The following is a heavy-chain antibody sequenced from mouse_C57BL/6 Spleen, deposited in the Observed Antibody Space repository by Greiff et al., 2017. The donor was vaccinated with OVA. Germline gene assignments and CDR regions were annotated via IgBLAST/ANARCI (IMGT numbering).Heavy chain of an antibody. CDR2: IDPSDSET. CDR1: GYTFTSYW. J-gene: IGHJ4*01. CDR3: ARSGYSNYPYAMDY. Sequence: QVQLQQPGAELVRPGSSAKLSCKASGYTFTSYWMHWVKQRPIQGLEWIGNIDPSDSETHYNQKFKDKATLTVDKSSSTAYMQLSSLTSEDSAVYYCARSGYSNYPYAMDYWGQGTSVTVSS. V-gene: IGHV1-52*01. D-gene: IGHD2-5*01.